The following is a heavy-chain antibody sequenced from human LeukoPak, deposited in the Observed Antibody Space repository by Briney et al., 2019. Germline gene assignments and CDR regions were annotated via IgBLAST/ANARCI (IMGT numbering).Heavy chain of an antibody. CDR3: ANEIRPNDY. D-gene: IGHD4-17*01. J-gene: IGHJ4*02. CDR2: VSNNGSNT. Sequence: PGGSLRLSCSASGFTFSSCSMHWVRQAPGKGLEYVSVVSNNGSNTYYADSVKGRFTISRENSKSTLYLQMNSLRADDTAVYYCANEIRPNDYWGQGTLVTVSS. CDR1: GFTFSSCS. V-gene: IGHV3-64*04.